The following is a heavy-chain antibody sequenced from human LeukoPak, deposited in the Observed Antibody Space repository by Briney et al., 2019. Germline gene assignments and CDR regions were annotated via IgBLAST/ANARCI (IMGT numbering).Heavy chain of an antibody. V-gene: IGHV3-21*01. Sequence: GGSLRLSCAASGFTFSSYEMNWVRQAPGKGLQWVSSISSSSIYIYYADSVKGRFTISRDNAKNSLYLQMNSLRGEDTAVYYCARGDGATPPDVFDIWGQGTMVTVSS. CDR1: GFTFSSYE. CDR2: ISSSSIYI. D-gene: IGHD3-10*01. J-gene: IGHJ3*02. CDR3: ARGDGATPPDVFDI.